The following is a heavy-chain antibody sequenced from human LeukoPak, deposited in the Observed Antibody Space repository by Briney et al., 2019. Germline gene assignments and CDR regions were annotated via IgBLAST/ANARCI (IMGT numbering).Heavy chain of an antibody. CDR2: INPNSGGT. D-gene: IGHD3-16*02. V-gene: IGHV1-2*02. Sequence: GSSVKVSCKASGGTFSNYAVTWVRQAPGQGLEWMGWINPNSGGTNYAQKFQGRVTMTRDTSISTADMELSRLRSDDTAVYYCARTHFYVWGSYRYGRYFDYWGQGTLVTVSS. CDR3: ARTHFYVWGSYRYGRYFDY. J-gene: IGHJ4*02. CDR1: GGTFSNYA.